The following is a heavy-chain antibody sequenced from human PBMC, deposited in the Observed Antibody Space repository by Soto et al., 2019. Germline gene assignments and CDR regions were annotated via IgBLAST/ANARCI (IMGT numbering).Heavy chain of an antibody. D-gene: IGHD3-9*01. V-gene: IGHV3-15*07. CDR3: TTSILTGYFRWSIFDY. CDR1: GFTFSNYA. CDR2: IKSKTDGGTT. J-gene: IGHJ4*02. Sequence: GGSLRLSCAASGFTFSNYAVHWVRQAPGKGLEWVARIKSKTDGGTTDYAAPVKGRFTISRDDSKNTLFLQMNSLKTEDTAVYYCTTSILTGYFRWSIFDYWGQGNLVTVSS.